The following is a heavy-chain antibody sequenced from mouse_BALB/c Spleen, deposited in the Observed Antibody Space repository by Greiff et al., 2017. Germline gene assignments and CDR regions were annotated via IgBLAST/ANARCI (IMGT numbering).Heavy chain of an antibody. J-gene: IGHJ3*01. D-gene: IGHD2-10*02. CDR1: GFTFTDYY. CDR2: IRNKANGYTT. V-gene: IGHV7-3*02. CDR3: AMGYGSWFAY. Sequence: EVQVVESGGGLVQPGGSLRLSCATSGFTFTDYYMSWVRQPPGKALEWLGFIRNKANGYTTEYSASVKGRFTISRDNSQSILYLQMNTLRAEDSATYYCAMGYGSWFAYWGQGTLVTVSA.